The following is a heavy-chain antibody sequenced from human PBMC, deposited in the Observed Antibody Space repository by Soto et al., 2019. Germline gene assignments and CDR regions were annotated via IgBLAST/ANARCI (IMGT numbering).Heavy chain of an antibody. D-gene: IGHD1-26*01. CDR1: GGSFSKYG. J-gene: IGHJ6*04. CDR3: ARRYRENYCCAMDV. V-gene: IGHV1-69*01. CDR2: IIPMFGIG. Sequence: QVQLVQSGAEVKMPGSSVRVSCKASGGSFSKYGISWVRQAPGQGLEWMGGIIPMFGIGNYAEKFLGRVTITADEATSTSHMELSILRSEDTAVYFCARRYRENYCCAMDVGCAGTTVTVSS.